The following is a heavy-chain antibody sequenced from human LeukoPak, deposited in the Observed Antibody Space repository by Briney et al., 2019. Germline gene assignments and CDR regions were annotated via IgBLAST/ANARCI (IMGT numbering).Heavy chain of an antibody. CDR1: GFTFSSYG. D-gene: IGHD5-24*01. Sequence: GGSLRLSCAASGFTFSSYGMHWVRQAPGKGLEWVAIISYDGSNKFYADSVKVRFTISRDNSKNTLYLQMNSLTAEDTAVYYCAKFQGGYNVGDAFDMWGQGTMVTVSS. CDR3: AKFQGGYNVGDAFDM. J-gene: IGHJ3*02. CDR2: ISYDGSNK. V-gene: IGHV3-30*18.